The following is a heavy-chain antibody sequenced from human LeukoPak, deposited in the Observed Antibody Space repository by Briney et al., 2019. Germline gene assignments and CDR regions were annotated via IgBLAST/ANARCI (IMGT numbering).Heavy chain of an antibody. Sequence: GGSLRLSCAASGFTFSSYAMHWVRQAPGKRREWVAVISYDGSNKYYADSVKGRFTISRDNSKNTLYLQMNGLRAEDTAVYYCARDWVAVTVAGPVDYWGQGALVTVSS. V-gene: IGHV3-30*04. CDR3: ARDWVAVTVAGPVDY. J-gene: IGHJ4*02. CDR2: ISYDGSNK. CDR1: GFTFSSYA. D-gene: IGHD6-19*01.